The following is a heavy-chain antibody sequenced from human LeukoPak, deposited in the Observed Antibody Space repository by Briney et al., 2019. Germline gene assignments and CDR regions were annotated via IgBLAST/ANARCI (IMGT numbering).Heavy chain of an antibody. CDR3: AREDYDSSVPDY. D-gene: IGHD3-22*01. CDR1: GFTFSSYS. V-gene: IGHV3-21*01. CDR2: ISSSSSYI. Sequence: GGSLRPSCAASGFTFSSYSMNWVRQAPGKGLEWVSSISSSSSYIYYADSVKGRFTISRDNAKNSLYLQMNSLRAEDTAVYYCAREDYDSSVPDYWGQGTLVTVSS. J-gene: IGHJ4*02.